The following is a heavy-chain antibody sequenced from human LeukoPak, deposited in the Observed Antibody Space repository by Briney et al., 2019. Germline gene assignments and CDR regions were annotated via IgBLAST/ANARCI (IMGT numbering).Heavy chain of an antibody. J-gene: IGHJ5*02. D-gene: IGHD6-13*01. CDR3: ARGNIPGAGRFDP. Sequence: GGSLRLSCAAAGFTFSSFWMSWVRQARGKGLEWVASIKQDATEKFYVDSVKGRFTISRDNAKTSVYLEMNSLRVEDTAVYYCARGNIPGAGRFDPWGQGTLVTVSS. CDR2: IKQDATEK. CDR1: GFTFSSFW. V-gene: IGHV3-7*01.